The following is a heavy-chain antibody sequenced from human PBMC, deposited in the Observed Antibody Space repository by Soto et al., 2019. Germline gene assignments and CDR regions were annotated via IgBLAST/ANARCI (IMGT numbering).Heavy chain of an antibody. J-gene: IGHJ4*02. D-gene: IGHD3-22*01. CDR1: GFTFSSYA. CDR3: ARGRKGGYYYDSSGYYYGLLIN. V-gene: IGHV3-64*01. Sequence: HPGGSLRLSCAASGFTFSSYAMHWVRQAPGKGLEYVSAISSNGGSTYYANSVKGRFTISRDNSKNTLYLQMGSLRAEDMAVYYCARGRKGGYYYDSSGYYYGLLINWGQGTLVTASS. CDR2: ISSNGGST.